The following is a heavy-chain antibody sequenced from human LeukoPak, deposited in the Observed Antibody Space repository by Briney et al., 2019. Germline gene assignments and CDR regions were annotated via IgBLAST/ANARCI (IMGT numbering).Heavy chain of an antibody. CDR2: IIPIFGTV. J-gene: IGHJ6*02. CDR1: GGTFSSYA. V-gene: IGHV1-69*13. Sequence: ASVKVSCKASGGTFSSYAISWVRQAPGQGLEWMGGIIPIFGTVNYAQKFQGRVTITADESTSTAYMELSSLRSEDTAVYYCARGYSGSYYTPSDYYYGMDVWGQGTTVTVSS. CDR3: ARGYSGSYYTPSDYYYGMDV. D-gene: IGHD1-26*01.